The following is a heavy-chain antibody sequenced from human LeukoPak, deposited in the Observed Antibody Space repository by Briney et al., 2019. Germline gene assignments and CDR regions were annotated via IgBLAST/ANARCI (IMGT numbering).Heavy chain of an antibody. Sequence: ASATVSCKASGYTSTSYYMHWVRQAPGQGLEWMGIINPSGGSTSYAQKFQGRVTMTRDTSTSTVYMELSSLRSEDTAVYYCAREDGAFDYWGQGTLVTVSS. D-gene: IGHD3-10*01. J-gene: IGHJ4*02. V-gene: IGHV1-46*01. CDR3: AREDGAFDY. CDR1: GYTSTSYY. CDR2: INPSGGST.